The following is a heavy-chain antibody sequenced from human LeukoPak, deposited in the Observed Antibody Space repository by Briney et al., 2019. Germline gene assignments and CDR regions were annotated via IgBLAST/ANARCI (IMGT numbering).Heavy chain of an antibody. CDR1: GFTFSSYW. V-gene: IGHV3-74*01. J-gene: IGHJ4*02. CDR3: AREVEMATINY. Sequence: PGGSLRLSCAASGFTFSSYWMHWVRQAPGKGPVWVSRINRDGSSTSYADSVKGRFTISRDNAKNTLYLQMNSLRAEDTAVYYCAREVEMATINYWGQGALVTVSS. D-gene: IGHD5-24*01. CDR2: INRDGSST.